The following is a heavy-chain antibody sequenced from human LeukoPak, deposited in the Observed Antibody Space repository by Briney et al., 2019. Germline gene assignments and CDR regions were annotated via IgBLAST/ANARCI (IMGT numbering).Heavy chain of an antibody. CDR3: ARSNYDSSAFDY. CDR1: GYSFTTYW. CDR2: IYPGDSDT. J-gene: IGHJ4*02. D-gene: IGHD3-22*01. V-gene: IGHV5-51*01. Sequence: GESLKISCKGSGYSFTTYWIGWVRQMPGKGLEWMGIIYPGDSDTRYSPSFRGQVTISADKSISTAFLQWSSLKASDTAMYYCARSNYDSSAFDYWGQGTLVTVSS.